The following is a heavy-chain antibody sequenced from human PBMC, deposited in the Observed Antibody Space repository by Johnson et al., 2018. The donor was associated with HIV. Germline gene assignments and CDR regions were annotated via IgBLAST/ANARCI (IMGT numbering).Heavy chain of an antibody. CDR1: GFIFRDYY. CDR2: ISSSGKST. CDR3: ARLRGAFDI. J-gene: IGHJ3*02. Sequence: QVQLVESGGGLVKPGGSLRLSCAVSGFIFRDYYMSWIRQAPGKGLEWVSYISSSGKSTSSADSVKGRFTISRDNSKKTLYLQMHSLRAEDTAVYYCARLRGAFDIWGQGTMVTVSS. V-gene: IGHV3-11*06.